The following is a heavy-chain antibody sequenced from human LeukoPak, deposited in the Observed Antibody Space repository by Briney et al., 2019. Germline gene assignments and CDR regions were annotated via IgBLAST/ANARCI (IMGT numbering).Heavy chain of an antibody. V-gene: IGHV4-59*08. Sequence: SETLSLTCTVSGVSISSYYWSWLRQPPGKGLEWVGYIYYSGSTNYNPSLKSRVTISVDTSKNQFSLKLSSVTAADTAVYYCARHSRPYSSGWYVWDYWGQGTLVTVSS. D-gene: IGHD6-19*01. CDR2: IYYSGST. CDR1: GVSISSYY. CDR3: ARHSRPYSSGWYVWDY. J-gene: IGHJ4*02.